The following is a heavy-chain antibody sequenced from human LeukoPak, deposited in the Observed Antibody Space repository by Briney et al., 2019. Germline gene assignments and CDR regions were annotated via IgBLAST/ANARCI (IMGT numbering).Heavy chain of an antibody. V-gene: IGHV3-30*02. CDR3: ARGLYYYDSSGYPD. Sequence: GGSLRLSCAASGFTYSSYGMHWVRQAPGKGLEWVAFIRYDGSNKYYADSVKGRFTISRDNSKNTLYLQMNSLRTEDTAVYYCARGLYYYDSSGYPDWGQGTLVTVSS. CDR1: GFTYSSYG. J-gene: IGHJ4*02. D-gene: IGHD3-22*01. CDR2: IRYDGSNK.